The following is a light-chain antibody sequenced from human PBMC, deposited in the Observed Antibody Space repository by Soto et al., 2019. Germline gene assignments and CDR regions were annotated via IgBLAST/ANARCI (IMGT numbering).Light chain of an antibody. CDR2: GAS. CDR1: QSVSSSH. V-gene: IGKV3-20*01. J-gene: IGKJ1*01. CDR3: QQYGSSPRT. Sequence: EIVLTQSPGTLSLSPGERATVSCRASQSVSSSHLAWYQQKPGQAPRLLIYGASSRPTGIPDRFSGSGSGTDFTLTISRLEPEDFAVYYCQQYGSSPRTFGQGTKVEIK.